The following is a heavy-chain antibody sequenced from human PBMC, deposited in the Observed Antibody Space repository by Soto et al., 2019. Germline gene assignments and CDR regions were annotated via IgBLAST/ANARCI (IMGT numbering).Heavy chain of an antibody. CDR1: GFTFSSYA. D-gene: IGHD1-20*01. Sequence: EVQLLESGGGLVQPGVSLRLSCAASGFTFSSYAMSWVRQAPGKGLEWVSAISGSGGSTYYADSVKGRFTISRDNSKNTLYLQMKSLRAEDSAVYYCAKALTGTEREVYYYYYGMDVWGQGTTVTVSS. V-gene: IGHV3-23*01. CDR3: AKALTGTEREVYYYYYGMDV. CDR2: ISGSGGST. J-gene: IGHJ6*02.